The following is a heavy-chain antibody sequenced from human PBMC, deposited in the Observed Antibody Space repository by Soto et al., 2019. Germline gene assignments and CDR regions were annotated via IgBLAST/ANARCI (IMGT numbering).Heavy chain of an antibody. CDR2: ISYDGSNK. CDR1: GFTFSSYG. D-gene: IGHD3-22*01. V-gene: IGHV3-30*18. Sequence: VGSLRLSCAASGFTFSSYGMHWVRQAPGKGLEWVAVISYDGSNKYYADSVKGRFTISRDNSKNTLYLQMNSLRAEDTAVYYCAKEKHYYDSSGALDYWGQGTLVTVSS. CDR3: AKEKHYYDSSGALDY. J-gene: IGHJ4*02.